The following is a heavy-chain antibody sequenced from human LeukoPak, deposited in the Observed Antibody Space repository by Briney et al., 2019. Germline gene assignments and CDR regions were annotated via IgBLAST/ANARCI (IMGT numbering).Heavy chain of an antibody. CDR3: AKERDYGPADY. D-gene: IGHD4/OR15-4a*01. J-gene: IGHJ4*02. CDR1: GFIFNKHA. V-gene: IGHV3-23*01. CDR2: LSGSGSST. Sequence: GGSLTLPCAASGFIFNKHAMSWVRQASGKGLEWVAGLSGSGSSTDYADSVKGRFTVSRDNSKNTLFLQMNSLRAEDTAIYYCAKERDYGPADYWGQGTLVTVSS.